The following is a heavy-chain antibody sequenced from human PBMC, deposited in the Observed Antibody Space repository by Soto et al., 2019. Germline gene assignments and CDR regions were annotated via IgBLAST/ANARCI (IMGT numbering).Heavy chain of an antibody. J-gene: IGHJ5*02. CDR3: ARDGYSTSSDWPWFDP. CDR2: ITSSGTTI. CDR1: GFTFSVYT. V-gene: IGHV3-48*02. Sequence: EAQLVESGGGLVQPGGSLRLSCAASGFTFSVYTMHWVRQSPGKGLEWISSITSSGTTISYADSVKGRFTISRDNAKSSLFLQMDTLRDEDTAVYYCARDGYSTSSDWPWFDPWGQGTLVTVPP. D-gene: IGHD6-6*01.